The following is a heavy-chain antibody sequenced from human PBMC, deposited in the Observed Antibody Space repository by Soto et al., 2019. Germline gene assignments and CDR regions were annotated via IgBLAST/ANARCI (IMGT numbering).Heavy chain of an antibody. CDR2: INHSGST. CDR1: GGSFSGYY. D-gene: IGHD3-22*01. J-gene: IGHJ6*02. Sequence: QVQLQQWGAGLLKPSETLSLTCAVYGGSFSGYYWSWIRQPPGKGLEWIGEINHSGSTNYNPPLKSRVTISVDTSKNQFSLKLSSVTAADTAVYYCARDYYDSSGYYYVDYYYYYGMDVWGQGTTVTVSS. V-gene: IGHV4-34*01. CDR3: ARDYYDSSGYYYVDYYYYYGMDV.